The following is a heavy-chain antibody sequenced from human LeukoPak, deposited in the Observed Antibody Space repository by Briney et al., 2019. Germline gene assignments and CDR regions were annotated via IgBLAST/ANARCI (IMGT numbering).Heavy chain of an antibody. CDR3: ASEGGSGWDNFDY. D-gene: IGHD6-19*01. CDR2: ISGSNSYI. Sequence: GGSLRLSCAASGFTFSSYSMNWVRQAPGKGLEWVSSISGSNSYIYYADSMKGRFTISRDNAKNSLYLQMNSLRAEDTAVYYCASEGGSGWDNFDYWGQGTLVTVSS. V-gene: IGHV3-21*01. J-gene: IGHJ4*02. CDR1: GFTFSSYS.